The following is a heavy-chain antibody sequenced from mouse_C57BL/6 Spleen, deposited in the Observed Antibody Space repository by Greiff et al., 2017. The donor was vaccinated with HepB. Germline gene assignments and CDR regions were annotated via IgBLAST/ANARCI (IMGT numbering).Heavy chain of an antibody. CDR3: ARRAYDYDVAY. Sequence: QVQLQQSGAELARPGASVKLSCKASGYTFTSYGISWVKQRTGQGLEWIGEIYPRSGNTYYNEKFKGKATLTADKSSSTAYMELRSLTSEDSAVYFCARRAYDYDVAYWGQGTLVTVSA. D-gene: IGHD2-4*01. J-gene: IGHJ3*01. CDR1: GYTFTSYG. CDR2: IYPRSGNT. V-gene: IGHV1-81*01.